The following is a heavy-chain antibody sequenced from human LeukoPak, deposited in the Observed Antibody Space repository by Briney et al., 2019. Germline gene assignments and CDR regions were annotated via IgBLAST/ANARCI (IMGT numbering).Heavy chain of an antibody. CDR2: INPNSGGT. Sequence: ASVKVSCKASGYTFTGYYMHWVRQAPGQGLEWMGWINPNSGGTNYAQKFQGRVTMTRDTSISTAYMELGSLRSEDTAVYYCVRALEQLVLYYFDYWGQGTLVTVSS. V-gene: IGHV1-2*02. J-gene: IGHJ4*02. CDR1: GYTFTGYY. D-gene: IGHD6-13*01. CDR3: VRALEQLVLYYFDY.